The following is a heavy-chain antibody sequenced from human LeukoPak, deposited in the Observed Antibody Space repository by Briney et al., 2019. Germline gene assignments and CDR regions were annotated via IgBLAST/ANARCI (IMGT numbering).Heavy chain of an antibody. CDR2: ISGSGDIT. V-gene: IGHV3-23*01. Sequence: GGSLRLSCAASGFTFSSYAMSWVRQAPGKGLEWVSSISGSGDITDYADSVKGRFTISRDNSKNTLYLQMNSLRDEDRAVYYCAKGRDGYNSDFDYWGQGALVTVSS. J-gene: IGHJ4*02. CDR3: AKGRDGYNSDFDY. CDR1: GFTFSSYA. D-gene: IGHD5-12*01.